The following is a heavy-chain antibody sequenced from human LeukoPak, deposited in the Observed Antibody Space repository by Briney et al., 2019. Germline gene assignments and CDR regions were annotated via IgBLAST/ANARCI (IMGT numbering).Heavy chain of an antibody. J-gene: IGHJ6*02. CDR3: ARGTVTTPPYYYGLDV. Sequence: SVKVSCKASGYTFTSHGITWVRQAPGQGLEWMGRINTYNGDTDYAQNFQGRVTMTTDTSTTTAYLDLRSLRSDDTAVYYCARGTVTTPPYYYGLDVWGQGTTVTVS. D-gene: IGHD4-17*01. CDR2: INTYNGDT. V-gene: IGHV1-18*01. CDR1: GYTFTSHG.